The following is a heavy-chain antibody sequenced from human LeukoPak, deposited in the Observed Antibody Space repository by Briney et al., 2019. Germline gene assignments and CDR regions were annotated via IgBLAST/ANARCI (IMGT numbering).Heavy chain of an antibody. Sequence: GGSLRLXCAASGFTFTTYSMTWVRQAPGKGLESVSYISSSSGTIYYADSVKGRFTISRDNAKNSLYLQMNSLRTEDTALYYCARGSGGWNYEDYWGQGTLVTVSS. CDR2: ISSSSGTI. V-gene: IGHV3-48*01. D-gene: IGHD1-7*01. J-gene: IGHJ4*02. CDR3: ARGSGGWNYEDY. CDR1: GFTFTTYS.